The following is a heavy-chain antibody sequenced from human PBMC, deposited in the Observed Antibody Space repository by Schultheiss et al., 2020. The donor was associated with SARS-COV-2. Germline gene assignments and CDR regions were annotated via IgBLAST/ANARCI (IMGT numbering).Heavy chain of an antibody. Sequence: GGSLRLSCAASGFTFTTYGMHWVRQAPGKGLEWVAFVRYNGTDKYYADFVKGRFTISRDNSKNTRYLQMNSLRAEDTAVYYCARGLRFRLLGEYYFDYWGQGTLVTVSS. CDR1: GFTFTTYG. D-gene: IGHD3-3*01. CDR2: VRYNGTDK. V-gene: IGHV3-30*02. J-gene: IGHJ4*02. CDR3: ARGLRFRLLGEYYFDY.